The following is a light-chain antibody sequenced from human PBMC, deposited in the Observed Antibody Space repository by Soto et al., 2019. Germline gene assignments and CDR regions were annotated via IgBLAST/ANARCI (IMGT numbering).Light chain of an antibody. V-gene: IGKV1-5*03. CDR3: QQYYTFPT. J-gene: IGKJ1*01. Sequence: DIHMTQSPSTLSASVGDRVTITCRASQSISSWLAWYQQKPGKAPKLLIYKASSLESGVPSRFSGSGSGTEFTLTSSSLQPDDFASYFCQQYYTFPTFGQGTKVDIK. CDR2: KAS. CDR1: QSISSW.